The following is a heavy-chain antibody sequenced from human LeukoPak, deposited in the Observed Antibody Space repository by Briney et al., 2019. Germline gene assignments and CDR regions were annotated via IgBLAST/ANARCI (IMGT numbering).Heavy chain of an antibody. CDR2: IYYSGST. V-gene: IGHV4-34*01. CDR1: GGSFRTYF. D-gene: IGHD5-18*01. CDR3: ARDYQGGYGDKTVDY. J-gene: IGHJ4*02. Sequence: SETLSLTCAVYGGSFRTYFWSWIRQPPGKVLEWVGSIYYSGSTYYNPSLKSRVTISVDTSKNQFSLKLSSVTAADTAVYYCARDYQGGYGDKTVDYWGQGTLVTVSS.